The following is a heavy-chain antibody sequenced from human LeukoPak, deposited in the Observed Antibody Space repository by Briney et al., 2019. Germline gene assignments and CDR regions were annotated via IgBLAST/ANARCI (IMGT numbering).Heavy chain of an antibody. V-gene: IGHV7-4-1*02. CDR2: INTNTGNP. D-gene: IGHD3-3*02. J-gene: IGHJ5*02. CDR3: ARFSIANNLRVCEWPHNWFGP. CDR1: GYTFTSYA. Sequence: GASVKVSCKASGYTFTSYAMNWVRQAPGQGLEWMGWINTNTGNPTYAQGFTGRFVFSLDTSVSTAYLQISSLKAEDTAVYYCARFSIANNLRVCEWPHNWFGPWGQGTLVTVSA.